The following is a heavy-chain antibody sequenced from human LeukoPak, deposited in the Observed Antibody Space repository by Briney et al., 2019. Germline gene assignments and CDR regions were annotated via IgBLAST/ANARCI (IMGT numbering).Heavy chain of an antibody. J-gene: IGHJ4*02. V-gene: IGHV3-23*01. Sequence: PGGSLRLSCAASAFTFSIYAMSWVRQAPGKGLGWVSTISGSGGSTHYADSVKGRFTISRDNSKNTLYLQMNSLRAEDTAVYYCVYGSGSYYEYYFDYWGQGTLVTVSS. CDR2: ISGSGGST. CDR3: VYGSGSYYEYYFDY. CDR1: AFTFSIYA. D-gene: IGHD3-10*01.